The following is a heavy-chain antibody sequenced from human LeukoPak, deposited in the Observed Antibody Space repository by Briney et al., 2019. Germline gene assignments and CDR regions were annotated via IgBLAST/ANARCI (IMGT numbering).Heavy chain of an antibody. J-gene: IGHJ4*02. CDR3: ARARSSDF. V-gene: IGHV3-7*01. Sequence: PGGSLRLSCAASGFTVTSNYMSWVRQAPGKGLEWVANIKQDGSDKYYVDAVKGRFTISRDNAKKSLYLQMNSLRVEDTAVYYCARARSSDFWGQGTLVTVSS. D-gene: IGHD1-26*01. CDR2: IKQDGSDK. CDR1: GFTVTSNY.